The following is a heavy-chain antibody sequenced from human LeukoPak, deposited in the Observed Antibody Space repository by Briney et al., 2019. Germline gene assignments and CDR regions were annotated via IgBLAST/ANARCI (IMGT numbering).Heavy chain of an antibody. V-gene: IGHV4-59*01. Sequence: SETLSLTCTVSGGSISSYYWSWIRQPPWKGLEWIGYIYHTGSTSYNPSLKGRVTISVDTSKNQFSLKLSSVTAADTAVYYCAVIAVAGIDYWGQGTLVTVSS. D-gene: IGHD6-19*01. CDR1: GGSISSYY. CDR2: IYHTGST. CDR3: AVIAVAGIDY. J-gene: IGHJ4*02.